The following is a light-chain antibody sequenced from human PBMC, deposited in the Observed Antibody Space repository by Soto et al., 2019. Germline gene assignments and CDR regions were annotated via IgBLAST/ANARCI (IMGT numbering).Light chain of an antibody. CDR3: HQYTSRLLA. CDR1: QNVATN. CDR2: GAS. J-gene: IGKJ1*01. Sequence: IVMTQSPATLSMSPGDRATLSCRASQNVATNLAWYQQKPGQAPRLLIHGASIRATGVPARFSGSGSETEFTLTVNRFQSEDFAVYYCHQYTSRLLAFDRGTRVEV. V-gene: IGKV3-15*01.